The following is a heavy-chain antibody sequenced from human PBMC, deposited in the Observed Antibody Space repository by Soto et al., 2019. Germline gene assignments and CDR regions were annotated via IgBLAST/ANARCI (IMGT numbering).Heavy chain of an antibody. CDR1: GYTFTSYD. J-gene: IGHJ4*02. D-gene: IGHD2-2*01. CDR3: ARGQGYCISPSCYFDY. CDR2: MNPNSGNT. Sequence: QVQLVQSGAEVKKPGASVKVSCKASGYTFTSYDINWVRQATGQGLEWMGWMNPNSGNTGYAQKFQGRVTMTRNTXIXKADMELSSLRSEDTAVYYCARGQGYCISPSCYFDYWGQGTLVTVSS. V-gene: IGHV1-8*01.